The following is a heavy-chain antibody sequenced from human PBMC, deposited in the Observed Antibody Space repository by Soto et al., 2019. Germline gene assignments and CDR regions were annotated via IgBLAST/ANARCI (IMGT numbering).Heavy chain of an antibody. CDR1: GFTFSAVY. CDR2: ISSSGTSA. V-gene: IGHV3-11*05. D-gene: IGHD6-19*01. CDR3: ARDRGAVTGQDFDY. Sequence: QVQLEESGGGLAKPGGSLRLSCAASGFTFSAVYMSWIRQAPNKGLEYISYISSSGTSANYADSVKGRFTISRDNAKNSLYLQMNSLRAEDTAVYYCARDRGAVTGQDFDYWVQGALVTVSS. J-gene: IGHJ4*02.